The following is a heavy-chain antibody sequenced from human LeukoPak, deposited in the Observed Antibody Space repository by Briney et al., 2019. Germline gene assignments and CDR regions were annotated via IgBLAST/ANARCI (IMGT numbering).Heavy chain of an antibody. D-gene: IGHD1-26*01. Sequence: PSETLSLTCTVSGGSISSYYWSWIRQPPGKGLEWIAYIYYSGYTNYNPSLKSRASISVDTSKNLCSLRLSSVTAADTAVYYCARHAIYSGGYSYWFDPWGLGTLVTVSS. J-gene: IGHJ5*02. CDR2: IYYSGYT. CDR3: ARHAIYSGGYSYWFDP. CDR1: GGSISSYY. V-gene: IGHV4-59*08.